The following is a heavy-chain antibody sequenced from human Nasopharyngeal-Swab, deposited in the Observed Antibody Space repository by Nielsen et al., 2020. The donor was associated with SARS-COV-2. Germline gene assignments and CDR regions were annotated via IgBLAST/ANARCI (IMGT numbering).Heavy chain of an antibody. Sequence: SETLSLTCTVSGGSISSYYWSWIRQPAGKGLEWIGRIYTSGSTNYNPSLKSRVTMSVDTSKNQFSLKLSSVTAADTAVYYCARDSLHYYGSGSYYNVLDYWGQGTLVTVSS. CDR1: GGSISSYY. CDR3: ARDSLHYYGSGSYYNVLDY. V-gene: IGHV4-4*07. CDR2: IYTSGST. J-gene: IGHJ4*02. D-gene: IGHD3-10*01.